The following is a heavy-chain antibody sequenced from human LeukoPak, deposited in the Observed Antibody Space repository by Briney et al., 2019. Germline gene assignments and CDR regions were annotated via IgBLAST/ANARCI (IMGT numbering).Heavy chain of an antibody. D-gene: IGHD3-10*01. CDR2: ISYDGSNK. CDR1: GFTFSSYA. Sequence: GRSLRLSCAASGFTFSSYAMHWVRQAPGKGLEWVAVISYDGSNKYYADSVKGRFTISRDNSKNTLYLQMNSLRAEGTAVYYCARARGSLWFGELFDYWGQGTLVTVSS. J-gene: IGHJ4*02. V-gene: IGHV3-30*04. CDR3: ARARGSLWFGELFDY.